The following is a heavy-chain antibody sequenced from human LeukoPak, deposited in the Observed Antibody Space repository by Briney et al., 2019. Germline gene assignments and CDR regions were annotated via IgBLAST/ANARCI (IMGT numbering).Heavy chain of an antibody. CDR3: ARDPHHDDDADEGFDY. V-gene: IGHV4-39*07. CDR1: GGSINSSLYY. D-gene: IGHD3-16*01. CDR2: IDYTGIT. Sequence: SETLSLTCTVSGGSINSSLYYWGWIRQPPGKGLEWIGNIDYTGITYYNPSLRSRVTISVDTSKNQFSLTLSSVTAADTAIYYCARDPHHDDDADEGFDYWGQGTLVTVSS. J-gene: IGHJ4*02.